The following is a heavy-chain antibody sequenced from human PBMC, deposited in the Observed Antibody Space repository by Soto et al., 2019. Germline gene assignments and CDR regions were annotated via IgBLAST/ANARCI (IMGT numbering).Heavy chain of an antibody. J-gene: IGHJ3*02. CDR1: GGSISSYY. Sequence: SETLSLTCTVPGGSISSYYWSWIRQPAGKGLEWIGRIYTSGSTNYNPSLKSRVTMSVDTSKNQFSLKLSSVTAADTAVYYCARESYDYVWGSYRHDAFDIWGQGTMVTVSS. D-gene: IGHD3-16*02. V-gene: IGHV4-4*07. CDR2: IYTSGST. CDR3: ARESYDYVWGSYRHDAFDI.